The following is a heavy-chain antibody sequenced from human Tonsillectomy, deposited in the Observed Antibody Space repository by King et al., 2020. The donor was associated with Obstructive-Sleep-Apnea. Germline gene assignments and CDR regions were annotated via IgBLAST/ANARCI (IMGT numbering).Heavy chain of an antibody. J-gene: IGHJ6*02. CDR1: GGSISSSSYY. CDR3: AGPSVFHDILTGYRLGMVV. CDR2: IYYSGST. D-gene: IGHD3-9*01. V-gene: IGHV4-39*01. Sequence: QLQESGPGLVKPSETLSLTCTVSGGSISSSSYYWGWIRQPPGKGLEWIGSIYYSGSTYYNPSLKSRVTISVDTSKNQFSLKLGSVTAADTAVYYCAGPSVFHDILTGYRLGMVVWGQGTTVTVSS.